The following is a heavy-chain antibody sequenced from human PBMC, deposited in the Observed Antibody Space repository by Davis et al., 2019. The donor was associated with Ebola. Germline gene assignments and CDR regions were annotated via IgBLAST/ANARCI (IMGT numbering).Heavy chain of an antibody. CDR1: GFTFTNAW. CDR2: FKSKSDGGTA. CDR3: TSGSGTHHYDASGYFSVFYFDH. V-gene: IGHV3-15*01. J-gene: IGHJ4*02. D-gene: IGHD3-22*01. Sequence: LGGSLRLSCTASGFTFTNAWMSWVRQAPGKGLEWVARFKSKSDGGTADYAAPVKGRFTISRDDSSSILYLQMDTLTIEDTAVYYCTSGSGTHHYDASGYFSVFYFDHWGQGSPVTVSS.